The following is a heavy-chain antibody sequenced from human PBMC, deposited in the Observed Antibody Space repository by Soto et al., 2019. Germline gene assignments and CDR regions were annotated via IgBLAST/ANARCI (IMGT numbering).Heavy chain of an antibody. CDR3: ARDPIIAMVRGVINWFDP. Sequence: GGSLRLSCAASGFTFSSYSMNWVRQAPGKGLEWVSSISTSGSYIYYADSVKGRFTISRDNAKNSLYLQMNSLRAEDTAVYYCARDPIIAMVRGVINWFDPWGQGTLVTVSS. D-gene: IGHD3-10*01. CDR2: ISTSGSYI. V-gene: IGHV3-21*01. CDR1: GFTFSSYS. J-gene: IGHJ5*02.